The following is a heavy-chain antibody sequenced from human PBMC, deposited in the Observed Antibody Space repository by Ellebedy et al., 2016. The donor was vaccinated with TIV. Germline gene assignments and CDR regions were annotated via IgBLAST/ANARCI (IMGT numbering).Heavy chain of an antibody. J-gene: IGHJ4*02. Sequence: GESLKISCVVSGFTFSRYWMHWVRQAPGKGLVWVSRIDTDGTTTTYADSVKGRFTISRDNAKNTLYLQMNSLRAEDTAVYYCATNKDYIMGYWGQGTLVTVSS. D-gene: IGHD4-11*01. CDR3: ATNKDYIMGY. CDR1: GFTFSRYW. CDR2: IDTDGTTT. V-gene: IGHV3-74*01.